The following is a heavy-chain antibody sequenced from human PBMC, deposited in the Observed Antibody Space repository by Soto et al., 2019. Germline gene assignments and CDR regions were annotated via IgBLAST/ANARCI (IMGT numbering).Heavy chain of an antibody. CDR1: GFTFSNAW. Sequence: PGGSLRLSCAASGFTFSNAWMSWVRQAPGKGLEWVGRIKSKTDGGTTDYAAPVKGRFTISRDDSKNTLYLQMNSLKTEDTAVYYCTTDQVGSYCSSTSCYVMGYYYYYYMDVWGKGTTVTVSS. CDR2: IKSKTDGGTT. D-gene: IGHD2-2*01. J-gene: IGHJ6*03. V-gene: IGHV3-15*01. CDR3: TTDQVGSYCSSTSCYVMGYYYYYYMDV.